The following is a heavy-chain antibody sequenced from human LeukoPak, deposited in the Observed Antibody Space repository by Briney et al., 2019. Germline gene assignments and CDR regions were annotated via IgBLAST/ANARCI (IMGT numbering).Heavy chain of an antibody. Sequence: SETLSLTCTVTGGSISGYHWNWIRQSPGNGLEWISNIFYTGHADYSPSLKSRVTISVDTSKNEISLILNSVTAADTAVYYCARKTYCSGGRCYGENWFDPWGQGIQVTVSS. V-gene: IGHV4-59*08. CDR3: ARKTYCSGGRCYGENWFDP. D-gene: IGHD2-15*01. CDR1: GGSISGYH. CDR2: IFYTGHA. J-gene: IGHJ5*02.